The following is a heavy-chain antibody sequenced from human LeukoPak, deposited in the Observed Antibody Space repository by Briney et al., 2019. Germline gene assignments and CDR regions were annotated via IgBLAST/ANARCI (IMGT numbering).Heavy chain of an antibody. CDR1: GGTFSSYA. J-gene: IGHJ4*02. D-gene: IGHD6-6*01. V-gene: IGHV1-69*05. CDR2: IIPIFGTA. Sequence: ASVKVSCKASGGTFSSYAISWVRQAPGQGLEWMGGIIPIFGTANYAQKFQGRVTITTDESTSTAYMELSSLRSEDTAVYYCARDLVGYSSSSVLDYWGQGTLVTVSS. CDR3: ARDLVGYSSSSVLDY.